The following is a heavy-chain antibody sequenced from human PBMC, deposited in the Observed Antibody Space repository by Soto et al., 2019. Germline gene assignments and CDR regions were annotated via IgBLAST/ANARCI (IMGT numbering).Heavy chain of an antibody. CDR2: SIPVVGTA. J-gene: IGHJ4*02. V-gene: IGHV1-69*01. Sequence: QVHLVQSGAEVKKPGSSVKLSCKTSGGTFRNYAINWVRQAPGQGLEWMGGSIPVVGTANYAQTFQGRFTITADESTSTAYMELSSLRSEDTAVYYCAIPLPKQQLVRGAFDHWGQGTLVTVAS. CDR1: GGTFRNYA. D-gene: IGHD6-13*01. CDR3: AIPLPKQQLVRGAFDH.